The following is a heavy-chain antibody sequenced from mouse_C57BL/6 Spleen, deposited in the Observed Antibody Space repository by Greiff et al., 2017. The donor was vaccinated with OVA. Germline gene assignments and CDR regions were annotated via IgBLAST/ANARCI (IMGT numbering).Heavy chain of an antibody. CDR2: IYPGDGDT. CDR3: AREDSVAWFAY. V-gene: IGHV1-80*01. D-gene: IGHD3-2*02. CDR1: GYAFSSYW. J-gene: IGHJ3*01. Sequence: QVQLKESGAELVKPGASVKISCKASGYAFSSYWMNWVKQRPGKGLEWIGQIYPGDGDTNYNGKFKGKATLTADKSSSTAYMQLSSLTSEDSAVYFCAREDSVAWFAYWGQGTLVTVSA.